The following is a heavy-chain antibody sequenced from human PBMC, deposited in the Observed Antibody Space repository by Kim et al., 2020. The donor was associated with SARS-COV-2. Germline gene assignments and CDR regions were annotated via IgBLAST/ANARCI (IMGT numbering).Heavy chain of an antibody. Sequence: SEQFYVDSVKGRFTISRENAKNSLYLQMSSLRAEDTALYYCVPNGWYLLDKWGQGTLVAVSS. CDR2: SEQ. V-gene: IGHV3-7*01. CDR3: VPNGWYLLDK. J-gene: IGHJ4*02. D-gene: IGHD6-19*01.